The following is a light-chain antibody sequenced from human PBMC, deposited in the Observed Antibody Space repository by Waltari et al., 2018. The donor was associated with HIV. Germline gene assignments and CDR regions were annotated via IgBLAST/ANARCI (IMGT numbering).Light chain of an antibody. J-gene: IGLJ3*02. CDR2: RQN. CDR1: SGSVSTTYY. CDR3: VLYMGGGIRV. V-gene: IGLV8-61*01. Sequence: QTVVTQEPSFSVSPGGTVPLPCGLISGSVSTTYYPSSYQHIPGQPPRTLIYRQNPRSSGVPDRSSGSILGSKAALTITGAQADDESDYYCVLYMGGGIRVFGGGTKLTVL.